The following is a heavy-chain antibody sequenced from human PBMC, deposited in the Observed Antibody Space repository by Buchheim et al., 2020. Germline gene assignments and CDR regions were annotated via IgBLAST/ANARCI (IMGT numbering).Heavy chain of an antibody. CDR3: ATHLYPETYSA. CDR2: IIPNRGDT. J-gene: IGHJ4*02. D-gene: IGHD4-11*01. Sequence: QVQLVQSGAEVKKPGASVKVSCKASGYSFTGYYIHWVRLAPGQGLEWMGYIIPNRGDTKFAQRFQGRVTLTRDTSITTAYMELTNLRSDDTAVYYCATHLYPETYSAWGQGTL. V-gene: IGHV1-2*02. CDR1: GYSFTGYY.